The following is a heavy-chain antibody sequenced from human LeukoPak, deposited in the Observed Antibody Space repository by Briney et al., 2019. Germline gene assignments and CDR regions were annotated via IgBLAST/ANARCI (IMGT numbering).Heavy chain of an antibody. CDR3: AKALSRGIAVAGCYFDY. CDR1: GFTFSSYA. D-gene: IGHD6-19*01. V-gene: IGHV3-23*01. Sequence: GGSLRLSCAASGFTFSSYAMSWVRQAPGKGLEWVSAISGSGGSTYYADSVKGRFTISRDNSKNTLYLQMNSLRAEDTAVYYCAKALSRGIAVAGCYFDYWGQGTLVTVSS. J-gene: IGHJ4*02. CDR2: ISGSGGST.